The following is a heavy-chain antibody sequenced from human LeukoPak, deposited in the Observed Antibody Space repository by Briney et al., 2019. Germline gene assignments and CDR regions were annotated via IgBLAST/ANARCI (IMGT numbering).Heavy chain of an antibody. CDR1: GFIFSSHW. CDR3: ARDRGYGGSFDY. D-gene: IGHD3-16*01. J-gene: IGHJ4*02. CDR2: INTDGTTT. Sequence: GGSLRLSCAASGFIFSSHWMHWVRQTPERGLVWVSRINTDGTTTDYADSVKGRFTISRDNAKNTVYLQMNSLRAEDTAVYYCARDRGYGGSFDYWGQGTLVTVSS. V-gene: IGHV3-74*01.